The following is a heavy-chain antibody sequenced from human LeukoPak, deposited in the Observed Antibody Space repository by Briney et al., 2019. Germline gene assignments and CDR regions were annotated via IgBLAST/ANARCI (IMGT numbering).Heavy chain of an antibody. CDR3: ARPRVTAAVSPFDY. CDR1: GGSISSSSYY. D-gene: IGHD2-2*01. CDR2: IFYSGST. Sequence: SETLSLTCTVSGGSISSSSYYWGWLRQPPGRGLEWIGSIFYSGSTYYNPSLKSRVTISVDTSKNQFSLRLSSVTAADTAVYYCARPRVTAAVSPFDYWGQGTLVTVSS. J-gene: IGHJ4*02. V-gene: IGHV4-39*01.